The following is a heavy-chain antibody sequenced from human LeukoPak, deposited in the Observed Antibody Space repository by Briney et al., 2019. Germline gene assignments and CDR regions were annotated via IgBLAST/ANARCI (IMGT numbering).Heavy chain of an antibody. J-gene: IGHJ3*02. CDR3: ARAGYGDHISGPDAFDI. CDR2: ISAYNGNT. CDR1: GDTFSSYA. Sequence: GASVKVSCKASGDTFSSYALSWVRQAPGQGLEWMGWISAYNGNTNYAQKLQGRVTMTTDTSTSTAYMELRSLRSDDTAVYYCARAGYGDHISGPDAFDIWGQGTMVTVSS. D-gene: IGHD4-17*01. V-gene: IGHV1-18*01.